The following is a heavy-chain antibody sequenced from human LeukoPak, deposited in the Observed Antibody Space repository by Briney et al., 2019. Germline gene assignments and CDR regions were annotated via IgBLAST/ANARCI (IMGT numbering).Heavy chain of an antibody. CDR2: ISGGGGST. V-gene: IGHV3-23*01. D-gene: IGHD3-10*01. J-gene: IGHJ4*02. CDR3: AKDSAMTPYFDY. Sequence: PGGSLRLSCAAPGFTFTSYAMSWVRQAPEKGLEWVSGISGGGGSTDYAASVRGRFTISRDNSKNTLYLQMHSLRAEDTALYYCAKDSAMTPYFDYWGQGTLVTVSS. CDR1: GFTFTSYA.